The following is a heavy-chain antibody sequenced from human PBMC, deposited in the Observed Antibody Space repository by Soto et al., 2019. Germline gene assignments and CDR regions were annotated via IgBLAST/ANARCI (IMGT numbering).Heavy chain of an antibody. CDR3: AHRKPDPITMVRGELDPAYYYYYMDV. CDR1: GFSLSTSGVG. Sequence: SGPTLVNPTPTLTLTCTFSGFSLSTSGVGVGWIRQPPGKALEWLALIYWDDDKRYSPSLKSRLTITKDTPKNQVVLTMTNMDPVDTATYYCAHRKPDPITMVRGELDPAYYYYYMDVWGKGTTVTVSS. J-gene: IGHJ6*03. D-gene: IGHD3-10*01. CDR2: IYWDDDK. V-gene: IGHV2-5*02.